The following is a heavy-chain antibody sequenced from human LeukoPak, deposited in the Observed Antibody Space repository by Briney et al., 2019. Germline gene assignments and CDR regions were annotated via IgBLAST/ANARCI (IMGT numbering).Heavy chain of an antibody. V-gene: IGHV3-33*01. CDR2: IWYDGSNE. D-gene: IGHD3-22*01. CDR3: ARGSVYDSSGYYYKPLYYFDY. CDR1: GFTFSSYG. J-gene: IGHJ4*02. Sequence: PGGSLRLSCAASGFTFSSYGMHWVRQAPGKGLEWVAVIWYDGSNEYYADSAKGRFTISRDNSKNTLYLQMNSLRAEDTAVYYCARGSVYDSSGYYYKPLYYFDYWGQGTLVTVSS.